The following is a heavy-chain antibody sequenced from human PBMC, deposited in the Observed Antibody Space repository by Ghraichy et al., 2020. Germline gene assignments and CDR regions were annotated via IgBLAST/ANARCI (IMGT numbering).Heavy chain of an antibody. CDR1: GFTFSSYA. CDR2: ISGSGGST. J-gene: IGHJ6*03. D-gene: IGHD3-10*01. V-gene: IGHV3-23*01. Sequence: GESLNISCAASGFTFSSYAMSWVRQAPGKGLEWVSAISGSGGSTYYADSVKGRFTISRDNSKNTLYLQMNSLRAEDTAVYYCAKAPTIRFGELGHYYYMDVWGKGTTVTVSS. CDR3: AKAPTIRFGELGHYYYMDV.